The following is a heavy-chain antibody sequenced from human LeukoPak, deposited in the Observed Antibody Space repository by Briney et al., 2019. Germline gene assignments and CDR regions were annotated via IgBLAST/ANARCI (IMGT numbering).Heavy chain of an antibody. D-gene: IGHD3-22*01. CDR1: GLTFSGYS. CDR3: ARASYSSSPDY. J-gene: IGHJ4*02. V-gene: IGHV3-48*02. CDR2: ISPSSDDI. Sequence: GGSLRLSCAASGLTFSGYSMTWVRQAPGKGLEWVSYISPSSDDISYADSVRGRFTISRDNAKNSLYLQMSSLRDEDAAVYYCARASYSSSPDYWGQGTLVTVSS.